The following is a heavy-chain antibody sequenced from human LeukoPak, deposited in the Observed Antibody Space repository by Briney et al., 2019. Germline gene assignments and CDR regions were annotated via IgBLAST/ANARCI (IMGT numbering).Heavy chain of an antibody. CDR2: IYTSGGT. V-gene: IGHV4-4*07. D-gene: IGHD1-26*01. CDR3: ASSGATVTRIDY. CDR1: GGSISSYY. Sequence: SETLSLTCTVSGGSISSYYWNWIRHPAGKGLEWIGRIYTSGGTNYNPSLKSRVTMSVDTSKNQFSLKLSSVTAADTAVYYCASSGATVTRIDYWGQGTLATVSS. J-gene: IGHJ4*02.